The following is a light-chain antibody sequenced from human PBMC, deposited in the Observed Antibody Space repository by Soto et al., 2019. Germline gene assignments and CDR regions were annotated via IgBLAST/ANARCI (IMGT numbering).Light chain of an antibody. J-gene: IGLJ1*01. Sequence: QSALTQPASVSGSPGQSITIPCTGTSGDVGSYNLVSWYQQHPGKAPKLLIYEVTERPSGVSNRFSGSKSGNTASLTISGLQPDDEADDYYDSYAGNSEVFGTGTKVTVL. CDR3: DSYAGNSEV. CDR2: EVT. V-gene: IGLV2-23*02. CDR1: SGDVGSYNL.